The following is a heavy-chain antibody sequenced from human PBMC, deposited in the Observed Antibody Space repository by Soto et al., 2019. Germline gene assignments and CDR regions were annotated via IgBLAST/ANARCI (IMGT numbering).Heavy chain of an antibody. Sequence: QGQLHESGPRLVKPSETLFLPCTVSAGSISGFQWSWIRQPPGKGLEWIGSIYSSETTNNNPSLKSRITIAVATSTSQVSLKLGSVTAGDTAVYYCARSNTRNSSPDYWGQGSLVTVSS. V-gene: IGHV4-4*08. CDR3: ARSNTRNSSPDY. CDR1: AGSISGFQ. CDR2: IYSSETT. J-gene: IGHJ4*02. D-gene: IGHD6-13*01.